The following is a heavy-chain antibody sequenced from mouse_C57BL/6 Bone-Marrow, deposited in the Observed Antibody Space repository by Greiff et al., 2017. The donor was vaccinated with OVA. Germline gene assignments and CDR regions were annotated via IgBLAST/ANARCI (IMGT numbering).Heavy chain of an antibody. CDR2: INPSSGYT. V-gene: IGHV1-4*01. D-gene: IGHD2-2*01. CDR1: GYTFTSYT. Sequence: QVQLKESGAELARPGASVKMSCKASGYTFTSYTMHWVKQRPGQGLEWIGYINPSSGYTKYNQKFKDKATLTADKSSSTAYMQLSSLTSEDSAVYYCARSPWLRRGWFDYWGQGTTLTVSS. J-gene: IGHJ2*01. CDR3: ARSPWLRRGWFDY.